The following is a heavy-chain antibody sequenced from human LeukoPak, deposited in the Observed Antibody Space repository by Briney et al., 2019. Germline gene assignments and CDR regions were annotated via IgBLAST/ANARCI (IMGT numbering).Heavy chain of an antibody. D-gene: IGHD3-3*01. CDR3: ARAPGMEWPYDAFDI. CDR1: GFTVSSNY. CDR2: TYSGGST. V-gene: IGHV3-53*01. J-gene: IGHJ3*02. Sequence: GGSLRLSCAASGFTVSSNYMSWVRQAPGKGLEWVSVTYSGGSTYYADSVKGRFTISRDNSKNTLYLQMNSLRAEDTAVYYCARAPGMEWPYDAFDIWGQGTMVTVSS.